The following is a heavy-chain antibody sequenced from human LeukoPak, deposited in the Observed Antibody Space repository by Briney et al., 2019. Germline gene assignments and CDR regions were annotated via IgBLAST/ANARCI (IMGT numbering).Heavy chain of an antibody. CDR3: VTGYYEPFDN. D-gene: IGHD3-3*01. J-gene: IGHJ4*02. V-gene: IGHV4-59*01. Sequence: SETLSLTCSVSGASLSSYYWGWIRQSPGKGLEWLGYISDTGKTDYNPSLKSRGTFSLHTSKNQFSLRLTSVTAADTAVYYCVTGYYEPFDNWGQGTRVTVSS. CDR1: GASLSSYY. CDR2: ISDTGKT.